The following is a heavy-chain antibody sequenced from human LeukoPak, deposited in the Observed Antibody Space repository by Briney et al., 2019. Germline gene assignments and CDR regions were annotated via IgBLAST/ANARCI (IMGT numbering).Heavy chain of an antibody. CDR1: GFTFSSYE. Sequence: SGGSLRLSCAASGFTFSSYEMNWVRQAPGKGLEWVSYISSSGSTIYYADSVKGRFTVSRDNAKNSLYLQMNSLRAEDTAVYYCARDMTTVSVLDYFDYWGQGTLVTVSS. CDR3: ARDMTTVSVLDYFDY. CDR2: ISSSGSTI. J-gene: IGHJ4*02. V-gene: IGHV3-48*03. D-gene: IGHD4-17*01.